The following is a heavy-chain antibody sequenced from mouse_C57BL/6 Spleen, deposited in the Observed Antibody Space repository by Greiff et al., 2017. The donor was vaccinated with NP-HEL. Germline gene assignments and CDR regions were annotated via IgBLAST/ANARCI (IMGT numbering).Heavy chain of an antibody. V-gene: IGHV1-9*01. J-gene: IGHJ2*01. CDR2: ILPGSGST. Sequence: VQLQQSGAELMKPGASVKLSCKATGYTFTGYWIEWVKQRPGHGLEWIGEILPGSGSTNYNEKFKGKATFTADTSSTTAYMQLSSLTTQDPTIDYCARKGRDRNPSFDYWGQGTTLTVSS. D-gene: IGHD2-14*01. CDR1: GYTFTGYW. CDR3: ARKGRDRNPSFDY.